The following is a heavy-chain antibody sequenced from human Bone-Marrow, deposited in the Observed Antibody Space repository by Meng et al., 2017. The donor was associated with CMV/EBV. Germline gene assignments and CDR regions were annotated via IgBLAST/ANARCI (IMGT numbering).Heavy chain of an antibody. J-gene: IGHJ5*02. Sequence: SETLSLTCTVSGGSVRSGNYYWSWIRQPPGKGLEWIGYTYYGGSADYNSSLKSRVTISIDTSQNQFSLKLNSVTAADTAVYYCARAERFSKRFDPWGQGNLVTVDS. CDR3: ARAERFSKRFDP. CDR1: GGSVRSGNYY. D-gene: IGHD1-1*01. CDR2: TYYGGSA. V-gene: IGHV4-61*01.